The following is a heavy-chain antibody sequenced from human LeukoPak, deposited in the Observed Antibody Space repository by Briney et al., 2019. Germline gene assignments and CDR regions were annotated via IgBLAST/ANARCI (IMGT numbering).Heavy chain of an antibody. D-gene: IGHD2-2*01. CDR1: GDSIGSYY. Sequence: SETLSLTCTVSGDSIGSYYWSWIRQPPGKGLEWIGYIYYSGSTYYNPSLKSRVTISVDTSKNQFSLKLSSVTAADTAVYYCASTGYCSSTSCLREGWFDPWGQGTLVTVSS. CDR2: IYYSGST. J-gene: IGHJ5*02. V-gene: IGHV4-59*12. CDR3: ASTGYCSSTSCLREGWFDP.